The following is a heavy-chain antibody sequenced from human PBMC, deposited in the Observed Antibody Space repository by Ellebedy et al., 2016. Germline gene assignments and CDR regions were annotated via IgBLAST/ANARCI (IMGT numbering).Heavy chain of an antibody. Sequence: SGPTLVXPTQTLTLTCTFSGFSLTTRGVGVGWIRQPPGKALEWLALIYWDDDNRYSPSLRSRLTVTKDTSKNQVVLTMANMDPVDTATYYCAYRSPLGGVITRSAWLDPWGQGILVTVSS. D-gene: IGHD3-16*01. CDR3: AYRSPLGGVITRSAWLDP. J-gene: IGHJ5*02. V-gene: IGHV2-5*02. CDR1: GFSLTTRGVG. CDR2: IYWDDDN.